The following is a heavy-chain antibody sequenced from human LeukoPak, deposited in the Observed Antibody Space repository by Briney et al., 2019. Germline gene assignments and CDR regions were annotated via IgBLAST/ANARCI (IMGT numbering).Heavy chain of an antibody. D-gene: IGHD3-10*01. CDR2: ISSSATTI. J-gene: IGHJ4*02. CDR1: GFTFGTFS. Sequence: GGSLRLSCAGAGFTFGTFSMNWVRQAPGKGLEWISYISSSATTIRYADSVKARFTISRDNAKNSLYLQMNSLRAEDTAVYYCAKDNMGYGGSGPHMRGYFDYWGQGTLVTVSS. V-gene: IGHV3-48*04. CDR3: AKDNMGYGGSGPHMRGYFDY.